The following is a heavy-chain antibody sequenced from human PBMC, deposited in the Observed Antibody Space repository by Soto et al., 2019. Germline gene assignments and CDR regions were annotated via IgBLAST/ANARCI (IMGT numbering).Heavy chain of an antibody. D-gene: IGHD3-10*01. V-gene: IGHV3-66*01. CDR3: AGESELLWFGESTHDY. Sequence: GGSLRLSCAASGFTVSSNYMSWVRQAPGKGLEWVSVIYSGGSTYYADSVKGRFTISRDNSKNTLYLQMNSLRAEDTAVYYCAGESELLWFGESTHDYWGQGTLVTVSS. J-gene: IGHJ4*02. CDR1: GFTVSSNY. CDR2: IYSGGST.